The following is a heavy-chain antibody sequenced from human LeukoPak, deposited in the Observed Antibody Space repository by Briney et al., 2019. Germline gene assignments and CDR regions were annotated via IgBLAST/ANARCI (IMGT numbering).Heavy chain of an antibody. J-gene: IGHJ4*02. CDR3: ATGTYYNILTGYSRRRYFEH. D-gene: IGHD3-9*01. V-gene: IGHV3-30*02. Sequence: GSLRLSCAASGFTFSSYGMHWVRQAPGKGLEWVAFIRYDGTNIYYADSVKGRFTISRDNSKNTLYVQMKSLRAEDTAVYYCATGTYYNILTGYSRRRYFEHWGQGTLVTVSS. CDR1: GFTFSSYG. CDR2: IRYDGTNI.